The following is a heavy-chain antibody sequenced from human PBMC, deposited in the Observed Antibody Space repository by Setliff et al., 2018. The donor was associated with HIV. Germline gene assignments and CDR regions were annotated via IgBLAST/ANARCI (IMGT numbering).Heavy chain of an antibody. V-gene: IGHV4-34*01. Sequence: PSETLSLTCAVYVGSFSGHYWIWIRQPPGKGLEWIGETNPSGSTKYNPSLKSRVTISVDRSKNQFSLRLSCAASGFTFITYDIQWVRQAPPNGLEWVSTVWSADYYMDVWGKGTTVTVSS. J-gene: IGHJ6*03. CDR1: VGSFSGHY. D-gene: IGHD3-3*01. CDR3: IQWVRQAPPNGLEWVSTVWSADYYMDV. CDR2: TNPSGST.